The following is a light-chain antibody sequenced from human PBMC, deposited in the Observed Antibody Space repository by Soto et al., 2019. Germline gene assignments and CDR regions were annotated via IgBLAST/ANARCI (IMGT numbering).Light chain of an antibody. CDR1: QDISNY. V-gene: IGKV1-33*01. CDR3: LQYDERPPF. CDR2: DAS. Sequence: DIQMTQSPSSLSASVGDRVTITCQASQDISNYLNWYQQKPGKAPKLLIFDASNLATGVPSRFSGSGSGTDFTFTISRLQPEDIATYYCLQYDERPPFFGGGTKVEIK. J-gene: IGKJ4*01.